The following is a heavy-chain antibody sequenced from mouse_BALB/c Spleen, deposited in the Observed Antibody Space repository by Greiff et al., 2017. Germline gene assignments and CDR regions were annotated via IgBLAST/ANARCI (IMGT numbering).Heavy chain of an antibody. J-gene: IGHJ2*01. CDR2: IWAGGST. V-gene: IGHV2-9*02. CDR3: ARDREALLFDY. Sequence: QVQLKQSGPGLVAPSQSLSITCTVSGFSLTSYGVHWVRQPPGKGLEWLGVIWAGGSTNYNSALMSRLSISKDNSKSQVFLKMNSLQTDDTAMYYCARDREALLFDYWGQGTTLTVSS. D-gene: IGHD2-1*01. CDR1: GFSLTSYG.